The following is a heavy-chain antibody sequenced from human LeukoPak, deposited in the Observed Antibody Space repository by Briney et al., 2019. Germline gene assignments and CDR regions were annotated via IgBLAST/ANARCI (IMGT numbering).Heavy chain of an antibody. D-gene: IGHD2-2*01. CDR3: ARRGGCISTSCNLDY. CDR1: GYTFTSYY. Sequence: ASVKVSCKTSGYTFTSYYMHWMRQAPGQGFEWVGMINPNGGGTSSTQKFQGRVTLTRDTSTSTVYMDLSSLRSEDTAIYYCARRGGCISTSCNLDYWGQGTLVTVSS. CDR2: INPNGGGT. J-gene: IGHJ4*02. V-gene: IGHV1-46*03.